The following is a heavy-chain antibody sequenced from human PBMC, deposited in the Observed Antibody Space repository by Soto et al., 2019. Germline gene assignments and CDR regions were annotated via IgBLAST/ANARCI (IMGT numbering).Heavy chain of an antibody. Sequence: ASVKVSCKASGYTFTGYYMHWVRQAPGQGLEWMGWINPNSGGTNYAQKFQGWVTMTRDTSISTAYMELNSLRAEDTAVYYCARGATSYFYHYYYGMDVWGQGTTVTVSS. CDR1: GYTFTGYY. J-gene: IGHJ6*02. CDR3: ARGATSYFYHYYYGMDV. D-gene: IGHD2-21*01. V-gene: IGHV1-2*04. CDR2: INPNSGGT.